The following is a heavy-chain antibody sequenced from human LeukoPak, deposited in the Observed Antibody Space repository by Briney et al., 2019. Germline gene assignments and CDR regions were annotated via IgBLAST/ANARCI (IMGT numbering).Heavy chain of an antibody. CDR2: INHSGST. V-gene: IGHV4-34*01. J-gene: IGHJ5*02. Sequence: SETLSLPCAVYGGSFSGYYWSWIRQPPGKGLEWIGEINHSGSTNYNPSRKSRVTISVDTSKNQFSLKLSSVTAADTAVYYCARAARVPRIDPWGQGTLDTVSS. CDR3: ARAARVPRIDP. CDR1: GGSFSGYY.